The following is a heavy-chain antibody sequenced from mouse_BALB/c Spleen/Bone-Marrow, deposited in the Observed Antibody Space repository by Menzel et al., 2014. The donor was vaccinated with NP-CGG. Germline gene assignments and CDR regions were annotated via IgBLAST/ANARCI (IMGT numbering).Heavy chain of an antibody. CDR1: GFNIXDTY. Sequence: EVQLQQSGAELVKPGASVKLSCTASGFNIXDTYMHWVKQRPEQGLEWIGRIDPANGNTKYDPKFQGKATITADTSSNTAHLQLSSLTSEDTAVYYCASYRYAWYFDVWGAGTTVTVSS. J-gene: IGHJ1*01. D-gene: IGHD2-14*01. CDR3: ASYRYAWYFDV. CDR2: IDPANGNT. V-gene: IGHV14-3*02.